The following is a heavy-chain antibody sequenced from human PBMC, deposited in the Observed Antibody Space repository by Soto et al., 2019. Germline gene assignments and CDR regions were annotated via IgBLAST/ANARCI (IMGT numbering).Heavy chain of an antibody. D-gene: IGHD6-19*01. J-gene: IGHJ4*02. Sequence: PVGSLRLSCAVSGFTFSNFDMAWVRQAPGKGLEWVSSITGGGDNTDYADSVKGRFTISRDNSRNTLHLQMKSLTAEDTALYYCVKNRLGTAGTFDYWGQGTRVTVSS. CDR2: ITGGGDNT. CDR1: GFTFSNFD. CDR3: VKNRLGTAGTFDY. V-gene: IGHV3-23*01.